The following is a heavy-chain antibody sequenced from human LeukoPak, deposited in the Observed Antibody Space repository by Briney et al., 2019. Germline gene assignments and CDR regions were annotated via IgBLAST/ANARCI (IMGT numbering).Heavy chain of an antibody. CDR2: IYYSGST. J-gene: IGHJ6*02. D-gene: IGHD3-10*01. V-gene: IGHV4-61*01. Sequence: SETLSLTCTVSGGSVSSGSYYWSWIRQPPGKGLEWTGYIYYSGSTNYNPSLKSRVTISVDTSKNQFSLKLSSVTAADTAVYYCAITMVRGVTRPPYYYYGMDVWGQGTTVTVSS. CDR1: GGSVSSGSYY. CDR3: AITMVRGVTRPPYYYYGMDV.